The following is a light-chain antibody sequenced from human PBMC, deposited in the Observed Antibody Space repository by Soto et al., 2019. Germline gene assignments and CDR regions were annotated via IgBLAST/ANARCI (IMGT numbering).Light chain of an antibody. CDR3: MQSSNYVWT. V-gene: IGKV1-5*03. Sequence: DIQMTQSPSTLSASVGDRVTITCLASQNINTWLSWYHQAPGEPPKLLIFKASRLQSGVPSRFSGGGSATRFTLTINGLQPDDFGTYYCMQSSNYVWTFGQGTKVEVK. CDR1: QNINTW. J-gene: IGKJ1*01. CDR2: KAS.